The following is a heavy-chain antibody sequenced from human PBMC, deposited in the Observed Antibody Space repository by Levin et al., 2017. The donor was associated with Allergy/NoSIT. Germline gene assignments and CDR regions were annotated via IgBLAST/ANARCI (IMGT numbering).Heavy chain of an antibody. CDR3: ARGGSSGYHLNAFDV. V-gene: IGHV3-48*03. Sequence: GGSLRLSCGVTGLIFNNFEMNWVRQAPGKGLEWISYISISGTSTLYADSVKGRFTISRDDAKSSLYLQMNSLRAEDTAVYYCARGGSSGYHLNAFDVWGQGTMVTVSS. CDR2: ISISGTST. J-gene: IGHJ3*01. CDR1: GLIFNNFE. D-gene: IGHD3-9*01.